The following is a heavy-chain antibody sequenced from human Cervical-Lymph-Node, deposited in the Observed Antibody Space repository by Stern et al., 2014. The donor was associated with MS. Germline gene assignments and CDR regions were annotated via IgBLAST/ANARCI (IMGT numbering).Heavy chain of an antibody. J-gene: IGHJ4*02. V-gene: IGHV1-69*01. CDR3: ARAAYSTSSYNY. CDR2: IIPIFGTA. CDR1: GGTFNTNV. D-gene: IGHD6-6*01. Sequence: VQLEESGAEVKKPGSSVKVSCKASGGTFNTNVISWVRQAPGQGLEWMGGIIPIFGTALYAQKFQGRVTITANESPRAVYMELSSLRSEDTAVYYWARAAYSTSSYNYWGQGTLVIVSS.